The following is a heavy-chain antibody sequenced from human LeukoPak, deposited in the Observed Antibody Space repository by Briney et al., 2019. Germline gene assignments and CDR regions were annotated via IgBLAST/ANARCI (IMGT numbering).Heavy chain of an antibody. CDR3: ARTVGYSYAREFDDY. Sequence: PGGTLRLSCAASGFTFSSYGMSWVRQAPGKGLEWVSAISGSGGSTYYADSVKGRFTISRDNSKNTLYLQMNSLRAEDTAVYYCARTVGYSYAREFDDYWGQGTLVTVSS. CDR1: GFTFSSYG. CDR2: ISGSGGST. D-gene: IGHD5-18*01. V-gene: IGHV3-23*01. J-gene: IGHJ4*02.